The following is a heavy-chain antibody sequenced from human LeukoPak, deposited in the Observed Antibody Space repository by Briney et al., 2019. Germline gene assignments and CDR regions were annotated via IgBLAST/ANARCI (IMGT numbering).Heavy chain of an antibody. D-gene: IGHD1-26*01. CDR1: GFTFSSYA. Sequence: GGSLRLSCAASGFTFSSYAMSWVRQAPGKGLEWVSAISGSGGSTYYADSVKGRFTISRDNSKNTLYLQMNSLRAEDTAVYYCAKGEERSGGYYPVAFDIWGQGTMVTVSS. V-gene: IGHV3-23*01. CDR2: ISGSGGST. CDR3: AKGEERSGGYYPVAFDI. J-gene: IGHJ3*02.